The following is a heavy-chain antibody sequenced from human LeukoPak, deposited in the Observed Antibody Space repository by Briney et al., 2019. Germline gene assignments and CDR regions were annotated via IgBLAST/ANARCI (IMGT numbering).Heavy chain of an antibody. CDR3: ARAPDSYYYYGMDV. J-gene: IGHJ6*02. CDR2: IYYSGST. V-gene: IGHV4-31*03. CDR1: GGSISSGGYY. D-gene: IGHD3-22*01. Sequence: SQTLSLTCTVSGGSISSGGYYWSWIRQHPGKGLEWIGYIYYSGSTYYSPSLKSRVTISVDTSKNQFSLKLSSVTAADTAVYYCARAPDSYYYYGMDVWGQGTTVTVSS.